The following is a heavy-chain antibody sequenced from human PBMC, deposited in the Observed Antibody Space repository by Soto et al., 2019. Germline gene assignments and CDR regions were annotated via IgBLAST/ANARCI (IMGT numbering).Heavy chain of an antibody. J-gene: IGHJ4*02. V-gene: IGHV3-23*01. Sequence: EVQLLESGGDLVQPGGSLRLSCAVSRFTFSSYGMNWVRQAPGKRLEWVSCISDDGDSTYYADSVKGRFTISRDNSKNTLYLQMNSLSAEDTAVYYCAKRSGYQEAAYLDYWGQGTLVTVSS. CDR1: RFTFSSYG. CDR3: AKRSGYQEAAYLDY. D-gene: IGHD5-12*01. CDR2: ISDDGDST.